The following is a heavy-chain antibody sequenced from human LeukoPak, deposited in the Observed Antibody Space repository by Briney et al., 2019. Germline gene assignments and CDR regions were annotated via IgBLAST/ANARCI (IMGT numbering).Heavy chain of an antibody. D-gene: IGHD2-15*01. CDR1: GFTFCSYA. CDR2: ISGSGGIT. V-gene: IGHV3-23*01. Sequence: PGGSLRLSCAASGFTFCSYAMGGVRQAPGKGLEWGSAISGSGGITYYAESVKGRFTISRDNSKNTLYLQMNSLRAEDTAIYYCAKESRYCSGGSCAPFDYWGQGTLVTVSS. J-gene: IGHJ4*02. CDR3: AKESRYCSGGSCAPFDY.